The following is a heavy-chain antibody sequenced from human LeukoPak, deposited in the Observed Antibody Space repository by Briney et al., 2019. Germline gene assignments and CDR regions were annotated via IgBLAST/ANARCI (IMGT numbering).Heavy chain of an antibody. CDR1: GFTFSSYW. CDR2: IYSGGST. Sequence: GGSLRLSCAASGFTFSSYWMSWVRQAPGKGLEWISVIYSGGSTYYADSVKGRFTISRDDSKNTLYLQMNSLRAEDTAIYYCARAQWRTYSYYYMDVWGKGTTVTVSS. V-gene: IGHV3-53*01. CDR3: ARAQWRTYSYYYMDV. J-gene: IGHJ6*03. D-gene: IGHD6-19*01.